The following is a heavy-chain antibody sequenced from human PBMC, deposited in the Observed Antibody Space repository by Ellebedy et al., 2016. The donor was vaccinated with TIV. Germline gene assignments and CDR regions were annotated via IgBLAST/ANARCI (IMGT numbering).Heavy chain of an antibody. V-gene: IGHV3-49*04. J-gene: IGHJ6*02. D-gene: IGHD3-10*01. CDR2: IRSKPYGETR. CDR1: GFSFGDYA. CDR3: TRDDTMVRGVIYFGMDV. Sequence: PGGSLRLSCTGSGFSFGDYAMSWVRQAPGKGLEWVGFIRSKPYGETREYAASVKGRFTISRDDSKSTAYLQMHNLKTDDTGVYYCTRDDTMVRGVIYFGMDVWGQGTTVTVSS.